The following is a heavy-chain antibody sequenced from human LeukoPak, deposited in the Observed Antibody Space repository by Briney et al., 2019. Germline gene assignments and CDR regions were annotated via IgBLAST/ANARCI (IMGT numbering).Heavy chain of an antibody. CDR2: IIPSDGAT. CDR3: AGGKRGGLSGNLGGLFASYYTYYYMDV. J-gene: IGHJ6*03. Sequence: ASVKVSCKASGFPFTMYYIHWVRQAPGQGLEWMGMIIPSDGATTYAQRFQGRVTMTRGMPTPTVYMDLRSLKSEDTAVYFCAGGKRGGLSGNLGGLFASYYTYYYMDVWGRGTTVTVS. V-gene: IGHV1-46*01. D-gene: IGHD1-26*01. CDR1: GFPFTMYY.